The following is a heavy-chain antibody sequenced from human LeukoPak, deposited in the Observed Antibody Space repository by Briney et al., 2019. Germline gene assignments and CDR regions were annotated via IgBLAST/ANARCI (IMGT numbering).Heavy chain of an antibody. D-gene: IGHD2-2*01. CDR3: ASLPRYWSRTSRAYGMAV. V-gene: IGHV1-69*02. Sequence: GASVKVSCKASGGTFSSDTISWVRQAPGQGLEWMGSIIPILGIAIYAQRFQGRVTITADKSTSTAYMELSSLRSEDTAVYYCASLPRYWSRTSRAYGMAVCGQGTTVTGSS. J-gene: IGHJ6*02. CDR2: IIPILGIA. CDR1: GGTFSSDT.